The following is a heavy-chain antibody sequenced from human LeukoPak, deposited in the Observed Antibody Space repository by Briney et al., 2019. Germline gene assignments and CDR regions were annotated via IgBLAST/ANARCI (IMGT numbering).Heavy chain of an antibody. CDR1: GFTFSNAW. V-gene: IGHV3-15*01. CDR3: AAVSVDYGDSSFDF. J-gene: IGHJ4*02. Sequence: GGSLRLSCAASGFTFSNAWMSWVRQPPGKGLEWVGRIKSKTDGGTTDYAEPVKGRFTISRDDSKNTLCLQMNLLKTEDTALYYCAAVSVDYGDSSFDFWGQGTLVTVSS. D-gene: IGHD4-17*01. CDR2: IKSKTDGGTT.